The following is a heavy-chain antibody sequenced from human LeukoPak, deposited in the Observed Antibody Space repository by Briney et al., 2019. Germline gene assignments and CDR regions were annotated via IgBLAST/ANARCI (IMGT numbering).Heavy chain of an antibody. CDR1: GLCFSTYA. CDR3: AKVSDIMTGYYEA. V-gene: IGHV3-23*01. D-gene: IGHD3-9*01. Sequence: GQSRRLACALSGLCFSTYAMNWVRQAPEEVLGWVSITSGSGGRTYYADFAKGRFTISRDTSKNTLYLQMNSLRAEDTAVYYCAKVSDIMTGYYEAWGQGTLVTVSS. J-gene: IGHJ5*02. CDR2: TSGSGGRT.